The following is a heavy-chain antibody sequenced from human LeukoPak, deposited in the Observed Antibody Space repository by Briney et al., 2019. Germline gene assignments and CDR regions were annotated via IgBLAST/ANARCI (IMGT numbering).Heavy chain of an antibody. D-gene: IGHD3-10*01. CDR2: ITYSGDA. Sequence: GGSLRLSCAASGFTFSSYAMRWVRQAPGKGLEWVSSITYSGDAYYADSVKGRFTISRDNSQNTLYLQMNSLGAEDTAIYYCAIEGFLKDFDFWGQGTLVTVSS. V-gene: IGHV3-23*01. CDR1: GFTFSSYA. J-gene: IGHJ4*02. CDR3: AIEGFLKDFDF.